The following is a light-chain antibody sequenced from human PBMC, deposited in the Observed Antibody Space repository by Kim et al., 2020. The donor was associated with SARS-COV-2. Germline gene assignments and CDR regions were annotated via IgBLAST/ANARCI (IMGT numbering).Light chain of an antibody. CDR2: DVS. CDR1: SSDVGGYNY. V-gene: IGLV2-14*03. Sequence: SITISCTGTSSDVGGYNYVSWYQQHPGKAPKLMIYDVSNRPSGVSNRFSGSKSGNTVSLTISGLQAEDEADYYCSSYTSSSTLEVVFGGGTQLTVL. CDR3: SSYTSSSTLEVV. J-gene: IGLJ2*01.